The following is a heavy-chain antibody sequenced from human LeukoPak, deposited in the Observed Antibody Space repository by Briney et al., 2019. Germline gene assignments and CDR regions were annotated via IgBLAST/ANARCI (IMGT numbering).Heavy chain of an antibody. CDR2: ISWNSNKV. CDR3: ARDMKCGSTDCRQIAFDI. D-gene: IGHD1-26*01. J-gene: IGHJ3*02. Sequence: GGSLRLSCAVSGFTFGDYAMHWVRQAPGKGLEWVSGISWNSNKVVYADSVKGRFTISRDSPKNSLYLQMNGLTTDDTALYYCARDMKCGSTDCRQIAFDIWGQGTMVTVSS. V-gene: IGHV3-9*01. CDR1: GFTFGDYA.